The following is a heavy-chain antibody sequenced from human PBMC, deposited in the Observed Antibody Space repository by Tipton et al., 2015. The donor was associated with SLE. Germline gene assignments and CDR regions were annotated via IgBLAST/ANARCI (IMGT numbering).Heavy chain of an antibody. V-gene: IGHV3-30*04. J-gene: IGHJ6*03. CDR3: ARDLFSYYYYYMDG. Sequence: SLRLSCAASGFTFSSYAMHWVRQAPGKGLEWVAVISYDGSNKYYADSVKGRFTISRDNSKNTLYLQMNSLRAEDTAVYYCARDLFSYYYYYMDGSGKGATFTESS. D-gene: IGHD3-10*02. CDR1: GFTFSSYA. CDR2: ISYDGSNK.